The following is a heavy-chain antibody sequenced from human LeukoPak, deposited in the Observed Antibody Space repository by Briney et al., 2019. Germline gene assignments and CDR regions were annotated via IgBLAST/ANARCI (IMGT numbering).Heavy chain of an antibody. CDR3: ARGAYSSGWAYFDH. D-gene: IGHD6-19*01. J-gene: IGHJ4*02. CDR2: ISFSVNTK. Sequence: GGSLRLSCAASGFTFSDYSMNWVRQAPGKGLEWVSYISFSVNTKYYGDSVKGRFTISRDNAKNSLYLHMDSLRAEDAAVYYCARGAYSSGWAYFDHWGQGTLVTVSS. V-gene: IGHV3-48*04. CDR1: GFTFSDYS.